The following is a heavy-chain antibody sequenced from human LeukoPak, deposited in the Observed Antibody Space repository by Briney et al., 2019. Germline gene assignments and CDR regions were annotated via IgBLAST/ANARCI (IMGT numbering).Heavy chain of an antibody. CDR2: IKQDGSEK. CDR1: GFTFSSYW. V-gene: IGHV3-7*01. J-gene: IGHJ4*02. Sequence: GGSLRLSCAASGFTFSSYWMSWVRQAPGKGLEWVANIKQDGSEKYYVDSVKGRFTISRDNAKNSLYLQMNSLRAEDTAVYYCARPGSGDYGGEDYWGQGTLVTVFS. CDR3: ARPGSGDYGGEDY. D-gene: IGHD4-17*01.